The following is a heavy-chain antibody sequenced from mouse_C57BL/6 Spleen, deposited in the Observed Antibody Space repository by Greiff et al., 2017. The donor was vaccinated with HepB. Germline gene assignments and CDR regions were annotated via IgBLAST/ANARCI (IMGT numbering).Heavy chain of an antibody. D-gene: IGHD2-4*01. Sequence: QVQLQQPGAELVKPGASVKMSCKASGYTFTSYWITWVKQRPGQGLEWIGDIYPGSGSTNYNEKFKSKATLTVDTSSSTAYMQLSSLTSEDSAVYYCARTIGDYDPYYFDYWGQGTTLTVSS. CDR1: GYTFTSYW. V-gene: IGHV1-55*01. J-gene: IGHJ2*01. CDR3: ARTIGDYDPYYFDY. CDR2: IYPGSGST.